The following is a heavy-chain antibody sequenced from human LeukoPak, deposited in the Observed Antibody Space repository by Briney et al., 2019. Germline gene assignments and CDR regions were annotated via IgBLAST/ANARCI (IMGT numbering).Heavy chain of an antibody. CDR1: GGSISSYY. Sequence: SETLSLTCTVSGGSISSYYWSWIRQPAGKGLEWIGRIYTSGSTNYNPSLKSRVTMSVDTSKNQFSLKLSSVTAADTAVYYCARSSGYCGSTSCYDYWGQGTLVTVSS. CDR3: ARSSGYCGSTSCYDY. CDR2: IYTSGST. D-gene: IGHD2-2*01. V-gene: IGHV4-4*07. J-gene: IGHJ4*02.